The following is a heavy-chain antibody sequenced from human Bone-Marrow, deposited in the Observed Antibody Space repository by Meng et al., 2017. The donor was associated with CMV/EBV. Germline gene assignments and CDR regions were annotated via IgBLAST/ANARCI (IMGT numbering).Heavy chain of an antibody. CDR2: GYYSGNT. CDR1: GGSISSTNYY. V-gene: IGHV4-39*07. D-gene: IGHD3-22*01. Sequence: SDTLSLTCTVSGGSISSTNYYWGGIRQPPGKGLEWVGSGYYSGNTYYNPSLKGRVTISVDTSKNQFSLELRSVTAADTAVYYCARDWVSYDSSGYALDIWGQGTVVTVSS. CDR3: ARDWVSYDSSGYALDI. J-gene: IGHJ3*02.